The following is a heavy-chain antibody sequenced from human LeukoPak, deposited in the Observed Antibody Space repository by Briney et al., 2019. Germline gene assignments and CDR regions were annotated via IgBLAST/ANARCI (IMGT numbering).Heavy chain of an antibody. CDR2: IKRNGDSA. D-gene: IGHD1-26*01. V-gene: IGHV3-20*04. Sequence: GGSLRLSCAASGFTFDDCGMSWVRQAPGKGLEWVSGIKRNGDSAGYADSVTGRFTISRDNAKNSLYLQMNSLRAEDTALYFCARGFIGGPFDQWGQGTLVTVSS. CDR3: ARGFIGGPFDQ. CDR1: GFTFDDCG. J-gene: IGHJ4*02.